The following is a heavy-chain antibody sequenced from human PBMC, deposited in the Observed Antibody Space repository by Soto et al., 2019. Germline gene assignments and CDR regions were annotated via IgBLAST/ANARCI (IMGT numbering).Heavy chain of an antibody. J-gene: IGHJ4*02. Sequence: EVQLVESGGGLVQPGGSLRLSCAASGFTFSDHYMDWVRQAPGKGLEWVGRIKNKTNNYNTQYAASVEGRFTITRDAKNSLFLQMHSLKSDDTAVYYCVRVRFGVATRSFDYWGQGKLVTVSS. CDR1: GFTFSDHY. CDR2: IKNKTNNYNT. D-gene: IGHD3-10*01. V-gene: IGHV3-72*01. CDR3: VRVRFGVATRSFDY.